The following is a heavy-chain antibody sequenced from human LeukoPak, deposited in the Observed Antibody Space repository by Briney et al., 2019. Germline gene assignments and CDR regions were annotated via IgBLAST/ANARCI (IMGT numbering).Heavy chain of an antibody. CDR1: RFTFINCG. Sequence: PGRSLRLSCAASRFTFINCGMHWVRQAPGKGLEWVAVIWYDGSSKYYADSVKGRFTISRDNSKNTLYLQMNSLRAEDTAVYYCARVGGGYCSGGSCYFFDYWGQGTLVTVSS. D-gene: IGHD2-15*01. CDR3: ARVGGGYCSGGSCYFFDY. CDR2: IWYDGSSK. J-gene: IGHJ4*02. V-gene: IGHV3-33*01.